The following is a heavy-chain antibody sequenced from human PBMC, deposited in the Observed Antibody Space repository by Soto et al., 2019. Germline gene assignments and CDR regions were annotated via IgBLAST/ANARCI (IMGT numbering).Heavy chain of an antibody. Sequence: QLQLQESGSGLVKPSQTLSLTCAVSGGSISSGGYSWSWIRQPPGKGLEWIGYIYHSGSTYYNPSLKSRVTISVDRSKNQFSLKLSSVTAADTAVYYCARGRYYDSSGYFDYWGQGTLVTVSS. J-gene: IGHJ4*02. V-gene: IGHV4-30-2*01. CDR2: IYHSGST. CDR3: ARGRYYDSSGYFDY. D-gene: IGHD3-22*01. CDR1: GGSISSGGYS.